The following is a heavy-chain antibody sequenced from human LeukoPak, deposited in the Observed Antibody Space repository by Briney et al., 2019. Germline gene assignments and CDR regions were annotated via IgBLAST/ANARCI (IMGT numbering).Heavy chain of an antibody. Sequence: PGGSLRLSCAASGFTFSSYSMNWVRQAPGKGLEWVSSISSSSSYIYYADSVKGRFTISRDNAKNSLYLQMNSLRAEDTALYYCARDVNWNYDYWGQGTLVTVSS. D-gene: IGHD1-7*01. CDR3: ARDVNWNYDY. CDR1: GFTFSSYS. CDR2: ISSSSSYI. J-gene: IGHJ4*02. V-gene: IGHV3-21*04.